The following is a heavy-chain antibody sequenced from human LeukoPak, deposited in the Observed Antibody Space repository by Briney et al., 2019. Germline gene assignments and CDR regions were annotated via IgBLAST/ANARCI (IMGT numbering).Heavy chain of an antibody. D-gene: IGHD3-10*01. Sequence: GGSLRLSCAAFGFSFSNYAMNWVRQAPGKGLEWVSIIIGAGKNTTYYADSVKGRFTVSRDNSKNTLYLQMTNLRPEDTAKYYCAKRNTMIRGGPSFDYWGQGILVAVSS. CDR1: GFSFSNYA. V-gene: IGHV3-23*01. CDR2: IIGAGKNTT. CDR3: AKRNTMIRGGPSFDY. J-gene: IGHJ4*02.